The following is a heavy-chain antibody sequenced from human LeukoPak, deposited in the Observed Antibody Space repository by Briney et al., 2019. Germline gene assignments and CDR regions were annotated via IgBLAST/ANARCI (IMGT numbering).Heavy chain of an antibody. CDR3: ARSLATSYYYMDV. J-gene: IGHJ6*03. CDR2: ISYDGSNK. D-gene: IGHD5-12*01. Sequence: GGSLRLSCAASGFTFSNYAMHWVRQAPGKGLEWVAVISYDGSNKYYADSVKGQFTISRDNSKNTLFLQMSSLRAEDTAVYYCARSLATSYYYMDVWAKGTTVTVSS. CDR1: GFTFSNYA. V-gene: IGHV3-30*04.